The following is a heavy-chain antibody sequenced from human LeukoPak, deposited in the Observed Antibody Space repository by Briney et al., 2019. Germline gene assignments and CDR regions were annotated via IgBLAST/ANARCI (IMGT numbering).Heavy chain of an antibody. V-gene: IGHV3-48*03. CDR2: VSNSGTAI. J-gene: IGHJ1*01. CDR3: ARAGYSMDTEYFQH. CDR1: GFTFSSYE. D-gene: IGHD5-18*01. Sequence: GGSLRLSCAASGFTFSSYEMNWVRQAPGKGLEWVSYVSNSGTAIYYADSVKGRFTISRDNAKSSLYLQMNSLRAEDTAVYYCARAGYSMDTEYFQHWGQGTLVTVSS.